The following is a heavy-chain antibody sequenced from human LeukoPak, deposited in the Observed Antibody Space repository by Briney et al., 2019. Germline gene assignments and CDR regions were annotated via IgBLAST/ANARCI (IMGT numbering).Heavy chain of an antibody. Sequence: GGSLRLSCEASGFTFSTYGMSWVRQAPGKGLEWVSAISGSGGSTYYADSVKGRVTISRDNSKNTLYLQVNSLRVEDTAVYYCAKDAPYYYDSSGYGGAFDIWGQGTMVTVSS. D-gene: IGHD3-22*01. CDR3: AKDAPYYYDSSGYGGAFDI. V-gene: IGHV3-23*01. J-gene: IGHJ3*02. CDR2: ISGSGGST. CDR1: GFTFSTYG.